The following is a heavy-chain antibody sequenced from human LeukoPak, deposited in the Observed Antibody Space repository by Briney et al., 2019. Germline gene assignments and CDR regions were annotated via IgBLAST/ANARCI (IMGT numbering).Heavy chain of an antibody. CDR3: ARPGDDFDAFDI. CDR2: MNPNSGNT. V-gene: IGHV1-8*01. CDR1: GCTFTSYD. Sequence: ASVKVSCKASGCTFTSYDINWVRQATGQGLEWMGWMNPNSGNTGYAQKFQGRVTMTRNTSISTAYMELSSLRSEDTAVYYCARPGDDFDAFDIWGQGTMVTVSS. J-gene: IGHJ3*02. D-gene: IGHD5-12*01.